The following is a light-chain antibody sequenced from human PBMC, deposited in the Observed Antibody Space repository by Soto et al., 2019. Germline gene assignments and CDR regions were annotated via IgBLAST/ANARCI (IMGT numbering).Light chain of an antibody. V-gene: IGKV3-11*01. CDR1: QSVSSY. CDR2: DAS. J-gene: IGKJ1*01. Sequence: EIVLTQSPATLSLSPGERATLSCRASQSVSSYLAWYQQKPGQAPRHLIYDASNRATGIPARFSGSGSGTDFTLTISSLEPEDFAVYYCQQRSNCPPWTFGQGTKVEIK. CDR3: QQRSNCPPWT.